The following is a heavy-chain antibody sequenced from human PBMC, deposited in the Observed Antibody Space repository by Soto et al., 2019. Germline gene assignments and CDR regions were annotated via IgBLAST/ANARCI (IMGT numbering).Heavy chain of an antibody. V-gene: IGHV3-30*18. J-gene: IGHJ4*02. CDR1: GFTFSNYA. CDR2: TSYDGNNE. Sequence: GGSLRLSCAASGFTFSNYAMHWVRQAPGKGLEWVALTSYDGNNEYYTDSVKGRFTISRDNSKNTLFLQMNSPRPEDTAVYYCAKDKGVFNCATSYFDYWGQGALVTVSS. D-gene: IGHD1-1*01. CDR3: AKDKGVFNCATSYFDY.